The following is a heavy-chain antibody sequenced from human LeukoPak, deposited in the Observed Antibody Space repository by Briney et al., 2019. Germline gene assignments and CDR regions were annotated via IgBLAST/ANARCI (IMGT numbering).Heavy chain of an antibody. CDR3: ARDLSRISNVPGAFDI. Sequence: ASVKVSCKASGYTFTSYYMHWVRQAPGQGLEWMGIINPSGGSTSYAQKFQGRVTMTRDTSTSTVYMELSSLRSEDTAVYYCARDLSRISNVPGAFDIWGQGTMVTVSS. V-gene: IGHV1-46*01. J-gene: IGHJ3*02. D-gene: IGHD3-3*02. CDR2: INPSGGST. CDR1: GYTFTSYY.